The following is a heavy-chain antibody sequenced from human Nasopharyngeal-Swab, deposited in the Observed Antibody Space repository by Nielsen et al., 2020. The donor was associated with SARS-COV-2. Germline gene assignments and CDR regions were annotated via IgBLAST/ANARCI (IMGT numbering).Heavy chain of an antibody. J-gene: IGHJ6*02. CDR2: ISWDGGST. V-gene: IGHV3-43*01. Sequence: GESLKISCAASGFTFDDYTMHWVRQAPGKGLEWVSLISWDGGSTYYADSVKGRFTISRDNAKNSLYLQMNSLRAGDTAVYYCAGDYYYYYGMDVWGQGTTVTVSS. CDR1: GFTFDDYT. CDR3: AGDYYYYYGMDV.